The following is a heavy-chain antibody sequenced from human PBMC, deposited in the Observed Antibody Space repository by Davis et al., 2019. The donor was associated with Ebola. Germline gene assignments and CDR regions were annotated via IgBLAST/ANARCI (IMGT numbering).Heavy chain of an antibody. V-gene: IGHV3-21*01. CDR2: ISSSSSYI. Sequence: GESLKISCAASGFTFSSYSMNWVRQAPGKGLEWVSSISSSSSYIYYADSVKGRFTISRDNAKNSLYLQMNSLRAEDTAVYYCARGPNYSSGWYGDVYYWGQGTLVTVSS. J-gene: IGHJ4*02. CDR1: GFTFSSYS. CDR3: ARGPNYSSGWYGDVYY. D-gene: IGHD6-19*01.